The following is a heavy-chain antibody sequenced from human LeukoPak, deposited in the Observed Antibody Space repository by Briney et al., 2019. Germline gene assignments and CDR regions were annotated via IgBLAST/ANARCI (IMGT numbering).Heavy chain of an antibody. CDR2: IYYSGST. CDR3: ARGPTNPLGGWFDP. Sequence: SETLSLTCTVSGGSISSYYWSWIRQPPGKGLEWIGYIYYSGSTNYNPSLKSRVTISIDTSKNQFSLKLSSVTAADTAWCYCARGPTNPLGGWFDPWGQGTLVTVSS. J-gene: IGHJ5*02. CDR1: GGSISSYY. D-gene: IGHD1-14*01. V-gene: IGHV4-59*01.